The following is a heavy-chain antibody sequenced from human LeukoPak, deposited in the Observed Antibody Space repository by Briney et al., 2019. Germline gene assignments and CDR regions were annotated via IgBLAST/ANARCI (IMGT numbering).Heavy chain of an antibody. D-gene: IGHD5-18*01. V-gene: IGHV3-30*04. CDR3: ARGYSYGLAPFDY. CDR1: GFTFSSYA. J-gene: IGHJ4*02. CDR2: ISYDGSNK. Sequence: GRSLRLSCAASGFTFSSYAMHWVRQAPGKGLEWVAVISYDGSNKYYADSVKGRFTISRDNSKNTLYLQMNSLRAEDTAVYYCARGYSYGLAPFDYWGQGTLVSVSS.